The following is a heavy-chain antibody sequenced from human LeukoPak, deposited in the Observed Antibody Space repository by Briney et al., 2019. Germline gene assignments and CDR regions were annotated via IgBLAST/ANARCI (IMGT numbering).Heavy chain of an antibody. D-gene: IGHD6-19*01. V-gene: IGHV1-69*04. CDR1: GGTFSSYT. Sequence: SVKVSCKASGGTFSSYTISWVRQAPGQGLEWMGRIIPILGIANYAQKFQGRVTITADKSTSTAYVELSSLRSEDTAVYYCARDPGAGIAVSGRYYGMDVWGQGTTVTVSS. CDR2: IIPILGIA. CDR3: ARDPGAGIAVSGRYYGMDV. J-gene: IGHJ6*02.